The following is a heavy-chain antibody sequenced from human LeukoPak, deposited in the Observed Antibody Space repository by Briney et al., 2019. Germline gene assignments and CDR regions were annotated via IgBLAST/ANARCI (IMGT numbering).Heavy chain of an antibody. Sequence: SETLSLTCTVSGGSINSYYWSWIRQSPGEGLEWIGYVYYSGTTNYNPSLNGRVSISLDTSKNQFSLKLSSVTAADTAIYYCATHDNWDQGRHWFDPWGQGTLVTVSS. CDR1: GGSINSYY. V-gene: IGHV4-59*08. CDR3: ATHDNWDQGRHWFDP. J-gene: IGHJ5*02. CDR2: VYYSGTT. D-gene: IGHD1-20*01.